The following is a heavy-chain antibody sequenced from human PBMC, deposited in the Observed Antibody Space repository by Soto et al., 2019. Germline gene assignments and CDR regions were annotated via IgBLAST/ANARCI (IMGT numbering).Heavy chain of an antibody. CDR2: TYYRSKWYN. J-gene: IGHJ6*02. CDR3: ARGSSGWYEDYFYGMDV. CDR1: GDSVSSNSAA. Sequence: SQTRSLTCAISGDSVSSNSAAWNWIRQSPSRGLEWLGRTYYRSKWYNDYAVSVKSRITINPDTSKNQFSLQLNSVTPEDTAVYHCARGSSGWYEDYFYGMDVWGQGTTVTVSS. V-gene: IGHV6-1*01. D-gene: IGHD6-19*01.